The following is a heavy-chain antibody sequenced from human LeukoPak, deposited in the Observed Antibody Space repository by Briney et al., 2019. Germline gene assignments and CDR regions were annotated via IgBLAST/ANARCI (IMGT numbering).Heavy chain of an antibody. CDR2: ISYDGSNK. J-gene: IGHJ4*02. V-gene: IGHV3-30-3*01. CDR3: ARAPAVAGYFDY. CDR1: GFTFSSYA. D-gene: IGHD6-19*01. Sequence: GSLRLSCAASGFTFSSYAMHWVRQAPGKGLEWVAVISYDGSNKYYADSVKGRFTISRDNSKNTLYLQMNSLRAEDTAVYYCARAPAVAGYFDYWGQGTLVTVSS.